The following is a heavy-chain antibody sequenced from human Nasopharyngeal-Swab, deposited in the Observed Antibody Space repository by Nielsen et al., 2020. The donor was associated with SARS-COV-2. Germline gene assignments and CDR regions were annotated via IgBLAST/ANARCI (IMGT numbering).Heavy chain of an antibody. V-gene: IGHV4-34*01. Sequence: WIRQPPGKGLEWIGEINHSGSTNYNPSLKSRVTISVLTSKNLFSLKLTSVTAADTAVYYCARRRDDGGMDVWGQGTAVTVSS. CDR2: INHSGST. D-gene: IGHD1-1*01. J-gene: IGHJ6*02. CDR3: ARRRDDGGMDV.